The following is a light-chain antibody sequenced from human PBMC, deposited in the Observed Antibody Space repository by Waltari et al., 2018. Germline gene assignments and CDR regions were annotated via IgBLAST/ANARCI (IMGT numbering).Light chain of an antibody. CDR2: SNS. CDR1: RSNIGAGYD. Sequence: QSVLTQPPSVSGAPGQRVTISCTGSRSNIGAGYDVHWYQQLPGTVPKLLITSNSTRPAGVPDRFSGSRSDTSASLAITGLQTEDEADYYCQSYDSSLSGSVVVGGGTKLTVL. V-gene: IGLV1-40*01. CDR3: QSYDSSLSGSVV. J-gene: IGLJ2*01.